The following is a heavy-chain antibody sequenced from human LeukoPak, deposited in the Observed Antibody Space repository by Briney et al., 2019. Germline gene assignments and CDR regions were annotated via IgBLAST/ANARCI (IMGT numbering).Heavy chain of an antibody. CDR3: ARDLYRDYDFWSGHIYGMDV. J-gene: IGHJ6*02. Sequence: SETLSLTCTVSGGSISSYYWSWIRQPAGKGLEWIGRIYTSGSTNYNPSLKSRVTLSVDTSKNQFSLKLSSVTAAATAVYYCARDLYRDYDFWSGHIYGMDVWGQGTTVTVSS. CDR1: GGSISSYY. CDR2: IYTSGST. V-gene: IGHV4-4*07. D-gene: IGHD3-3*01.